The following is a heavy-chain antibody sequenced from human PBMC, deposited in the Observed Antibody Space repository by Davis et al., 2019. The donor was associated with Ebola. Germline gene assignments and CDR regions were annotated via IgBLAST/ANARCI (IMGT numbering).Heavy chain of an antibody. CDR2: IRQDGNEI. CDR1: GFTFSTSW. J-gene: IGHJ2*01. V-gene: IGHV3-7*01. Sequence: GESLKISCAASGFTFSTSWMTWVRQAPGKGLEWVANIRQDGNEIYYVDSVKGRFTISRDNVKNSLYLQMNSLRAEDTAVYYCARRRWLQSYWYFDLWGRGTLVTVSS. CDR3: ARRRWLQSYWYFDL. D-gene: IGHD5-24*01.